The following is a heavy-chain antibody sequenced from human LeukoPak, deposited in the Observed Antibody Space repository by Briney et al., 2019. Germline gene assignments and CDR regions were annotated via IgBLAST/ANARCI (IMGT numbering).Heavy chain of an antibody. V-gene: IGHV1-18*01. CDR3: ARDESAFDI. CDR2: ISGYNGNT. J-gene: IGHJ3*02. CDR1: DYSLINYD. Sequence: GASVTVSCKASDYSLINYDISWVRQAPGQGLEWMGWISGYNGNTNYAQKLQGRVTMTTDTSTNTAYMELRSLRSDDTAVYYCARDESAFDIWGQGTMVTVSS.